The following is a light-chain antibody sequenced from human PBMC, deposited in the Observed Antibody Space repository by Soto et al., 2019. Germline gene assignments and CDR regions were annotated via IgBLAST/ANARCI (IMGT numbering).Light chain of an antibody. V-gene: IGKV3-20*01. CDR1: QSVSSSY. Sequence: EILMTQSPATLSVSPWEIATLSFMSSQSVSSSYLAWYQQKPGQAPRLLIYGASSRATGIPDRFSGSGSGTDFTLTISRLEPEDFAVYYCQQYGSSPLAFGGGTKVDIK. J-gene: IGKJ4*01. CDR2: GAS. CDR3: QQYGSSPLA.